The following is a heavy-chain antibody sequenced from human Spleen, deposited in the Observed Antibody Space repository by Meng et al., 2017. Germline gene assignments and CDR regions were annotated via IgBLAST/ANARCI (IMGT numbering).Heavy chain of an antibody. V-gene: IGHV7-4-1*02. J-gene: IGHJ4*02. Sequence: ASVKVSCKPSGYPFTAYYIHWVRQAPGQGLEWMGWINTNTGNPTYAQGFTGRFVFSLDTSVSTAYLQISSLKAEDTAVYYCARVPPSTPGDYWGQGTLVTVSS. CDR2: INTNTGNP. CDR1: GYPFTAYY. CDR3: ARVPPSTPGDY.